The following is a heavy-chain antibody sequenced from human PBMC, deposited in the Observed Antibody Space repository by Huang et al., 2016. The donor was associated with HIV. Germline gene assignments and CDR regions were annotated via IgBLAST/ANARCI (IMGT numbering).Heavy chain of an antibody. CDR3: ARDPFIKAFDI. J-gene: IGHJ3*02. V-gene: IGHV3-7*01. CDR2: IREDSGQK. CDR1: DFDFGSYW. Sequence: EVQLVESGGGLVQPGGSLRLSCAASDFDFGSYWMMWLRQVPGKGLEWVASIREDSGQKEYLDSVKGRFIISRDNPKKSLYLQMNNLRAEDAAVYYCARDPFIKAFDIWGQGTLVTVSS.